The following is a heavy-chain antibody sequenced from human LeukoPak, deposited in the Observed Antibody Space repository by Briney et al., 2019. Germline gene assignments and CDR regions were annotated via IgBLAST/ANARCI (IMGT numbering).Heavy chain of an antibody. CDR1: GRTFTNNW. Sequence: GESLKISCKGRGRTFTNNWIACVRQMPGKGLEWMGSIYPNASYINYNPAFQGQVTISADKSINTAYLQWSSLKASDTATYYCAKNLITVAALSPFDYWGQGSLVTVSS. J-gene: IGHJ4*02. CDR3: AKNLITVAALSPFDY. CDR2: IYPNASYI. D-gene: IGHD6-19*01. V-gene: IGHV5-51*01.